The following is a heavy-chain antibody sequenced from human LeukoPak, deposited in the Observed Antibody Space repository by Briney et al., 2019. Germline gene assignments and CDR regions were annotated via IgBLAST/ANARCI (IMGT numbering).Heavy chain of an antibody. CDR3: VKDSPPRYIGSPPAY. J-gene: IGHJ4*02. CDR1: GFTLSSYW. Sequence: GGSLRLSCAASGFTLSSYWMSWVRQAPGKGLEWVANINKDGGEKYYVDSVKGRFTISRDNAKNSLYLQMNSLRADDTAVYYCVKDSPPRYIGSPPAYWGQGTLVTVSS. CDR2: INKDGGEK. V-gene: IGHV3-7*03. D-gene: IGHD1-26*01.